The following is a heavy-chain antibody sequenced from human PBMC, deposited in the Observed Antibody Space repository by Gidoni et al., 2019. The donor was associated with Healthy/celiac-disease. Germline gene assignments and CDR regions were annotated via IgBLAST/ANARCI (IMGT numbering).Heavy chain of an antibody. CDR1: GFTLSSDG. Sequence: QVQLVESGGGVVQPGRSLRLSCAASGFTLSSDGMHWVRQAPGKGLEWVAVRSYDGSNKYYADSVKGRFTISRDNSKNTLYLQMNSLRAEDTAVYYCAKDESYYDSSGYPYWGQGTLVTVSS. J-gene: IGHJ4*02. CDR3: AKDESYYDSSGYPY. CDR2: RSYDGSNK. D-gene: IGHD3-22*01. V-gene: IGHV3-30*18.